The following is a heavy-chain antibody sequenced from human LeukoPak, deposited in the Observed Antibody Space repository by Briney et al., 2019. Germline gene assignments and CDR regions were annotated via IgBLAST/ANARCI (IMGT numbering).Heavy chain of an antibody. D-gene: IGHD3-10*01. J-gene: IGHJ4*02. CDR3: AKDRGELLWFGELNY. CDR2: LRYDGSDK. CDR1: GFNFINYG. Sequence: GGSLRLSCAATGFNFINYGIHWVRQAPGKGLDWVAYLRYDGSDKYYSDSVKGRFTISRDNSKNTVYLQMNSLRAEDTARYYCAKDRGELLWFGELNYWGQGTLVTVSS. V-gene: IGHV3-30*02.